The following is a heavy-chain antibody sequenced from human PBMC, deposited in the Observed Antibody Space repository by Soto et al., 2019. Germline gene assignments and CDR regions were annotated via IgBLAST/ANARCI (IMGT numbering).Heavy chain of an antibody. D-gene: IGHD1-26*01. CDR1: GFIFFYHG. CDR3: GDFGSGSWPFAC. V-gene: IGHV3-72*01. Sequence: PVGCMIVFCVGAGFIFFYHGVDWVRQVIRKGPESVAQIKNRGDTYSTNSAASVEGTFTISRDDSKNTLYMQMNSLKTEDSTVYYGGDFGSGSWPFACWGQGTLVTVTS. J-gene: IGHJ4*02. CDR2: IKNRGDTYST.